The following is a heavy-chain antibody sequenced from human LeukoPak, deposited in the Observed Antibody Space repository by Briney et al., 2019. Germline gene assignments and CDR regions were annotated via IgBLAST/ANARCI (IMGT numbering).Heavy chain of an antibody. Sequence: PGESLKTSCKGSGYSFTSFWIGWVRQMPGKGLEWMGIIYPGDSDTRYSPSFQGQVTISADKSISTALLQWSSLKASDTAMYYCARQKQRWGQQLVHFDYWGQGTLVTVSS. CDR1: GYSFTSFW. CDR3: ARQKQRWGQQLVHFDY. D-gene: IGHD6-13*01. CDR2: IYPGDSDT. J-gene: IGHJ4*02. V-gene: IGHV5-51*01.